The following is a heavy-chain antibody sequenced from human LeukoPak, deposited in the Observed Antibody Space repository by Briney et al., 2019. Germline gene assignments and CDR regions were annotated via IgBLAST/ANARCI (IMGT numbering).Heavy chain of an antibody. V-gene: IGHV4-4*07. D-gene: IGHD3-22*01. Sequence: PSETLSLTCTVSGASISSYYWSWIRQHAGEGLEWIWRIYTSGSTNYNPSLKSPLTLSVDKSKNQFSLRLSSVRAADTAVSFSARDWGDYYDISAYYYDSWGQGALVTVSS. CDR3: ARDWGDYYDISAYYYDS. CDR1: GASISSYY. CDR2: IYTSGST. J-gene: IGHJ4*02.